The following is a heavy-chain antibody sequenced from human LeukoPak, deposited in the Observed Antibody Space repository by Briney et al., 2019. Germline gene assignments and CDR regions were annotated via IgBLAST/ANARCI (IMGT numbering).Heavy chain of an antibody. J-gene: IGHJ4*02. CDR3: AKSELVIAPFDY. CDR1: GFTVSSNY. D-gene: IGHD3-9*01. V-gene: IGHV3-53*01. CDR2: IYSGGST. Sequence: PGGSLRLSCAASGFTVSSNYMSWVRQASGKGLEWVSVIYSGGSTYYADSVKGRFTISRDNSKNTLYLQMNSLRAEDTAVYYCAKSELVIAPFDYWGQGTLVTVSS.